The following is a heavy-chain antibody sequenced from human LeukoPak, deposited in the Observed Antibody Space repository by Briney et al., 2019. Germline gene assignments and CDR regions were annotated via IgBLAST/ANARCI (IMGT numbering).Heavy chain of an antibody. J-gene: IGHJ6*04. D-gene: IGHD3-10*02. CDR3: AELGITMIGGV. V-gene: IGHV3-48*03. CDR1: GFTFSSYE. CDR2: ISSSSSTI. Sequence: PGGSLRLSCAASGFTFSSYEMNWVRQARGKGLEWVSYISSSSSTIYYADSVKGRFTISRDNAKNSLYLQMNSQRAEDTAVYYCAELGITMIGGVWGKGTTVTISS.